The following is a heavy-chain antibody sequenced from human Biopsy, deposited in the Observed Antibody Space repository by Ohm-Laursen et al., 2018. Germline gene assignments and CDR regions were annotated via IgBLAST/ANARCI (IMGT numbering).Heavy chain of an antibody. CDR3: AKDRFPYTSGYSSVFEY. V-gene: IGHV3-30*18. J-gene: IGHJ4*02. D-gene: IGHD3-22*01. Sequence: RSLRLSCTASGFTFSSYGMHWVRQAPGKGLEWVSLISNDGDIKYSADSMEGRFTIFRDNSRNTLFLQMNSLKAEDTAVYYCAKDRFPYTSGYSSVFEYWGQGTLVTVSS. CDR2: ISNDGDIK. CDR1: GFTFSSYG.